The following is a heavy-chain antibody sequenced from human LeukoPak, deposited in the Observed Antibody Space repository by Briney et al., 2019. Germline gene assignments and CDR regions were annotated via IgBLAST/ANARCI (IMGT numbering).Heavy chain of an antibody. Sequence: GGSLRLSCAASGFSFRTNWMDWIRQAPGKGLEWVANIKQDGSAKHYVDSVKGRFTISRENAKNSLYLQMNSLTVDDTAVYYCAKEGDWTHEYWGQGTLVIVSS. CDR1: GFSFRTNW. CDR2: IKQDGSAK. CDR3: AKEGDWTHEY. V-gene: IGHV3-7*03. D-gene: IGHD1-1*01. J-gene: IGHJ4*02.